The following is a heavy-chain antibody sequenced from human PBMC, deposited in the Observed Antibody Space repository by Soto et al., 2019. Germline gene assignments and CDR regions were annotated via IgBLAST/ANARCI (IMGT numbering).Heavy chain of an antibody. CDR3: AIFRRVGGYSYVYVFDI. CDR2: ISAYNGNT. J-gene: IGHJ3*02. CDR1: GYTFTSYG. V-gene: IGHV1-18*01. Sequence: ASVKVSCKASGYTFTSYGISWVRQAPGQGLEWMGWISAYNGNTNYAQKLQGRVTMTTDTSTSTAYMELRSLRSDDTAVYYCAIFRRVGGYSYVYVFDIWGKGTMVTVSS. D-gene: IGHD5-18*01.